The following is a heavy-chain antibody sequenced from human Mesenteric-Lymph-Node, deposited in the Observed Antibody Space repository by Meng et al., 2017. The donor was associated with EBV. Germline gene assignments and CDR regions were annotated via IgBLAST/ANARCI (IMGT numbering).Heavy chain of an antibody. CDR3: ARDLAGYGDYFLY. Sequence: QLYGQGHGLVQPSVTASRTCAVSVASISSCSIYWGWIRQPPGKGLELIGSIYYSGSTYYNPSLKSRVTISVDTSKNQFSLKLSSVTAADTAVYYCARDLAGYGDYFLYWGQGTLVTVSS. D-gene: IGHD4-17*01. J-gene: IGHJ4*02. V-gene: IGHV4-39*07. CDR2: IYYSGST. CDR1: VASISSCSIY.